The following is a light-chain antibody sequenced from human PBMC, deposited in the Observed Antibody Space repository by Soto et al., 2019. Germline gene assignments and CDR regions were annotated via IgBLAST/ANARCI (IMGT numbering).Light chain of an antibody. J-gene: IGKJ1*01. CDR1: QSVTSDY. Sequence: EVVVTQSPGTLSLSPGERATLSCRASQSVTSDYLAWYQQKPGQSPRLLMSGASRRATGVPDRFSGSGSGTDFTLSISRLEPEECAVYYCQHYGHALWAFGQGTKVEIK. CDR2: GAS. CDR3: QHYGHALWA. V-gene: IGKV3-20*01.